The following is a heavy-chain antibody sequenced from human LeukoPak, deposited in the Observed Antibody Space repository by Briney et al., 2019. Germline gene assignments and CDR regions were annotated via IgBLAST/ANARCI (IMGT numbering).Heavy chain of an antibody. V-gene: IGHV1-3*01. Sequence: ASVKVSCKASGYTFTTYTIHWVRQAPGQGLGWMAWINVGNGNTKYSQKFQGRITITTDTSASTAYMELSSLRSEDTAVYFCARGLIVYGSGSYFDYWGQGTLVTVSS. D-gene: IGHD3-10*01. CDR2: INVGNGNT. J-gene: IGHJ4*02. CDR3: ARGLIVYGSGSYFDY. CDR1: GYTFTTYT.